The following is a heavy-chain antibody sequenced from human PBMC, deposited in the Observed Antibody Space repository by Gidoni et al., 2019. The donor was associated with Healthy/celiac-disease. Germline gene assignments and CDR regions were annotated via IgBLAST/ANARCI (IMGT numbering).Heavy chain of an antibody. CDR3: ARGRKSIAAAGRGYYYYYGMDV. Sequence: GLEWIGEINHSGSTNYNPSLKSRVTISVDTSKNQFSLKLSSVTAADTAVYYCARGRKSIAAAGRGYYYYYGMDVWGQGTTVTVSS. V-gene: IGHV4-34*01. CDR2: INHSGST. D-gene: IGHD6-13*01. J-gene: IGHJ6*02.